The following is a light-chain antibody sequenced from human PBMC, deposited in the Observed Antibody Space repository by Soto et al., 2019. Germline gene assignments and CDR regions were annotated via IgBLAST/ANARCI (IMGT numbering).Light chain of an antibody. CDR2: DVS. J-gene: IGLJ1*01. Sequence: QSALTQPASVSGSPGQSITISCTGTSSDVGGYKYVSWYQQHPGEAPKLMIYDVSNRPSGVSNRFSGSKSGNTASLTISGLQAEDEADYCCSSYTSSSTRVFGTGTKVTVL. CDR3: SSYTSSSTRV. V-gene: IGLV2-14*01. CDR1: SSDVGGYKY.